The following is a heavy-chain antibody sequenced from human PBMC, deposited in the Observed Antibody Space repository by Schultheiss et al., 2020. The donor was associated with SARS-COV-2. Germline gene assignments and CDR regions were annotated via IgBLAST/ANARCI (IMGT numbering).Heavy chain of an antibody. CDR1: GGSISSGGYY. CDR3: ARSLGYRSAEYFQH. Sequence: SETLSLTCTVSGGSISSGGYYWSWIRQPAGKGLEWIGRIYTSGSTNYNPSLKSRVTISVDTSKNQFSLKLSSVTAADTAVYYCARSLGYRSAEYFQHWGQGTLVTVSS. CDR2: IYTSGST. D-gene: IGHD5-18*01. V-gene: IGHV4-61*02. J-gene: IGHJ1*01.